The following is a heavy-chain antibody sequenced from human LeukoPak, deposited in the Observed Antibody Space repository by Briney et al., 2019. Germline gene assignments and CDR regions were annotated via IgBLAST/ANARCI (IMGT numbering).Heavy chain of an antibody. CDR3: AKDREYSGSYFGAFDI. D-gene: IGHD1-26*01. V-gene: IGHV3-48*01. CDR2: ISSSSSTI. CDR1: GFTFSSYS. J-gene: IGHJ3*02. Sequence: GGSLRLSCAASGFTFSSYSMNWVRQAPGKGLEWVSYISSSSSTIYYADSVKGRFTISRDNSKNTLYLQMNSLRAEDTAVYYCAKDREYSGSYFGAFDIWGQGTMVTVSS.